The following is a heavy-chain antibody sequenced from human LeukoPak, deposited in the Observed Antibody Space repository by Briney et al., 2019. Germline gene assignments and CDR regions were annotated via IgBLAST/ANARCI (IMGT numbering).Heavy chain of an antibody. Sequence: GGSLRLSCAASGFTFSSYEMNWVRQAPGKGLEWVANIKQDGSEKYYVDSVKGRFTISRDNAKNSLYLQMNSLRAEDTAVYYCAREGRGYKVAKFDYWGQGTLATVSS. V-gene: IGHV3-7*01. CDR1: GFTFSSYE. D-gene: IGHD3-22*01. CDR3: AREGRGYKVAKFDY. CDR2: IKQDGSEK. J-gene: IGHJ4*02.